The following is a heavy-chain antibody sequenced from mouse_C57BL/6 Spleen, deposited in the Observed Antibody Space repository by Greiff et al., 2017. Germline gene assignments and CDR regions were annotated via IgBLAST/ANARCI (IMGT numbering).Heavy chain of an antibody. Sequence: VQLQQSGPELVKPGASVKISCKASGYSFTGYYMNWVKQSPEKSLEWIGEINPSTGGTTYNQKFKAKATLTVDKSSSTAYMQLKSLTSEDSAVYYCARSGALYAMDYWGQGTSVTVSS. V-gene: IGHV1-42*01. J-gene: IGHJ4*01. CDR1: GYSFTGYY. CDR2: INPSTGGT. CDR3: ARSGALYAMDY. D-gene: IGHD3-1*01.